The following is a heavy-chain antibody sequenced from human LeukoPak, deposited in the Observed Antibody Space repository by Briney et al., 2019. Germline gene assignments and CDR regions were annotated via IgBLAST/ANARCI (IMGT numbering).Heavy chain of an antibody. J-gene: IGHJ4*02. Sequence: GGSLRLSCAASGFTFSSYGMHWVRQAPGKGLEWVAVIWYDGSNKYYAHSVKGRFTISRDNSKNTLYLQMNSLRAEDTAVYYCARDEGAYYDSSGYSLDYWGQGTVVTVSS. D-gene: IGHD3-22*01. V-gene: IGHV3-33*01. CDR3: ARDEGAYYDSSGYSLDY. CDR2: IWYDGSNK. CDR1: GFTFSSYG.